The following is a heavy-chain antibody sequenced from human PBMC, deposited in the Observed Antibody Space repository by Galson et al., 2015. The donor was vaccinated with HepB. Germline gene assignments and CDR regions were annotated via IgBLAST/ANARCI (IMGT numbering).Heavy chain of an antibody. CDR1: GFTFSSYS. V-gene: IGHV3-21*01. Sequence: SLRLSCAASGFTFSSYSMNWVRQAPGKGLEWVSSISSSSSYIYYADSVKGRFTISRDNAKNSLYLQMNSLRAEDTAVYYCASLISPHYYGSGSSPDYWGQGTLVTVSS. J-gene: IGHJ4*02. D-gene: IGHD3-10*01. CDR2: ISSSSSYI. CDR3: ASLISPHYYGSGSSPDY.